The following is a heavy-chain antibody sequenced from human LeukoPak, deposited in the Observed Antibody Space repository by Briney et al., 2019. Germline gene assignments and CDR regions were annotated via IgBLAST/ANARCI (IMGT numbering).Heavy chain of an antibody. CDR3: ASEVRVEYQLLLAFDY. J-gene: IGHJ4*02. Sequence: SVKVSCKASGGTSSSYAISWVRQAPGQGLEWMGGIIPIFGTANYAQKFQGRVTITADESTSTAYMELSSLRSEDTAVYYCASEVRVEYQLLLAFDYWGQGTLVTVSS. CDR1: GGTSSSYA. CDR2: IIPIFGTA. V-gene: IGHV1-69*13. D-gene: IGHD2-2*01.